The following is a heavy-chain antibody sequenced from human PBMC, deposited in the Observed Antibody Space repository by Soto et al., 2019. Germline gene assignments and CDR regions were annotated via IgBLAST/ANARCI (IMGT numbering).Heavy chain of an antibody. J-gene: IGHJ4*02. CDR3: ARDLGGAGSY. CDR2: LNRDGSRT. CDR1: GFTFSNYW. Sequence: AQLVESGGGLGQPGGSLRLSCAASGFTFSNYWMHWVRQVPGQGPVWVSRLNRDGSRTDYADSVRGRFTIFRDNARNTLYLQMNSLRAEDTAMYYCARDLGGAGSYWGQGTLVTVSS. V-gene: IGHV3-74*01. D-gene: IGHD1-26*01.